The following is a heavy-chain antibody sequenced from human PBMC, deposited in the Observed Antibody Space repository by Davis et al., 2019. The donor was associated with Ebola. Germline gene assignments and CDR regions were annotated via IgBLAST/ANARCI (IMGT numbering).Heavy chain of an antibody. CDR2: IWYDGSNK. Sequence: GESLKISCAASGFTFSSYGMHWVRQAPGKGLEWVAVIWYDGSNKYYADSVKGRFTISRDNSKNTLYLQMNSLRAEDTAVYYCASNYYDSSGYYFLWYFQHWGQGTLVTVSS. CDR1: GFTFSSYG. J-gene: IGHJ1*01. CDR3: ASNYYDSSGYYFLWYFQH. V-gene: IGHV3-33*01. D-gene: IGHD3-22*01.